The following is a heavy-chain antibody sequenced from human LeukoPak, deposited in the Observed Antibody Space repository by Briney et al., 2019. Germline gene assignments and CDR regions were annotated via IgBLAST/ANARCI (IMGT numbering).Heavy chain of an antibody. CDR2: IQFDGSSK. J-gene: IGHJ4*02. CDR3: AEDQKLQPFHY. CDR1: GFIFSTYG. Sequence: GRSLRLSCAASGFIFSTYGMHWVRQAPGKGLEWVAFIQFDGSSKFYADSVKGRFTISRDNSKNTLYLQMNSLRVEDTSVYYCAEDQKLQPFHYWGQGTLVTVSS. D-gene: IGHD2-15*01. V-gene: IGHV3-30*02.